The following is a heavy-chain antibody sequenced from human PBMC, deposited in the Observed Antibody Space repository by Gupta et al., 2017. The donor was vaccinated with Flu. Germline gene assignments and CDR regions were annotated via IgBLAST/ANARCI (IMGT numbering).Heavy chain of an antibody. CDR1: GGSFSGYY. V-gene: IGHV4-34*01. CDR2: INHSGST. CDR3: ARLQSYYIPYSSSFDY. J-gene: IGHJ4*02. Sequence: QVQLQQWGAGLLKPSETLSLTCAVYGGSFSGYYWSWIRQPPGKGLEWIGEINHSGSTNYNPSLKSRVTISVDTSKNQFSLKLSSVTAADTAVYYCARLQSYYIPYSSSFDYWGQGTLVTVSS. D-gene: IGHD6-6*01.